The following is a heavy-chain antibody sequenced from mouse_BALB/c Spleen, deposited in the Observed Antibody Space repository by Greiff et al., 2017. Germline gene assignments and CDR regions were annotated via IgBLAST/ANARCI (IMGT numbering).Heavy chain of an antibody. Sequence: QVQLQQSGPELVKPGASVRISCKASGYTFTSYYIHWVKQRPGQGLEWIGWIYPGNVNTKYNEKFKGKATLTADKSSSTAYMQLSSLTSEDSAVYFCARPGLAQGAMDYWGQGTSVTVSS. CDR1: GYTFTSYY. CDR2: IYPGNVNT. D-gene: IGHD6-1*01. J-gene: IGHJ4*01. CDR3: ARPGLAQGAMDY. V-gene: IGHV1S56*01.